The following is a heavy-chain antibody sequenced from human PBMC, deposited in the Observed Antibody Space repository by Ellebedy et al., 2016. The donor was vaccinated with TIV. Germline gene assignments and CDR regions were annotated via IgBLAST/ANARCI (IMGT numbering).Heavy chain of an antibody. Sequence: GESLKISCAASGFTVSTNYMSWVRPAPGKGLEWVSVLYSDDKTYYADPVKGRFTFSRDNSRNTVSLQMRGLRAEDTAIYYCVRSGHSDGYFDYWGQGTLVTVSS. CDR1: GFTVSTNY. CDR3: VRSGHSDGYFDY. D-gene: IGHD3-10*01. V-gene: IGHV3-53*01. J-gene: IGHJ4*02. CDR2: LYSDDKT.